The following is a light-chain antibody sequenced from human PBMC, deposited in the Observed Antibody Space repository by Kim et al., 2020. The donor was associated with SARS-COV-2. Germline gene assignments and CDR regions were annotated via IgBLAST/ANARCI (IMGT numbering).Light chain of an antibody. J-gene: IGLJ2*01. CDR3: NSRDTSGSL. CDR1: SLRSYY. CDR2: GKN. V-gene: IGLV3-19*01. Sequence: SSELTQDPAVSVALGQTVRITCQGDSLRSYYASWYQQKPGQAPTLVVYGKNNRPSGIPDRFSGSSSGTTASLTITGAQAEDEADYYCNSRDTSGSLFGGRTKLTVL.